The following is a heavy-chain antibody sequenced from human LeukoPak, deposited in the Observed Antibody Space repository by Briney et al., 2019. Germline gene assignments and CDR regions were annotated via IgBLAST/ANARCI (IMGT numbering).Heavy chain of an antibody. CDR2: ISWNSGTI. J-gene: IGHJ4*02. V-gene: IGHV3-9*01. CDR3: AKRSAAGTVGYFDY. Sequence: GGSLRLSCSASGFTFDDYAMHWVRQAPGKGLEWVSGISWNSGTIYYADSVKGRFTISRDDAKKSLYLQMNSLRPEDTALYYCAKRSAAGTVGYFDYWGQGTLVTVSS. D-gene: IGHD6-13*01. CDR1: GFTFDDYA.